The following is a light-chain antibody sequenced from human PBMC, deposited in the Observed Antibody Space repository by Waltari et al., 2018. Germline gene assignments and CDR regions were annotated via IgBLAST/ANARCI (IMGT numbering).Light chain of an antibody. Sequence: QSVLTQPPSVSGAPGQRVTISCTGSSSNIGSPYNLHWYQQVPGRAPKLLIYEDSHRPSGVPDRFSGSKSGTSASLAITGLQAEDEAEYFCQSYDSGLNGLFFGGGTKVTVL. CDR1: SSNIGSPYN. CDR2: EDS. V-gene: IGLV1-40*01. J-gene: IGLJ2*01. CDR3: QSYDSGLNGLF.